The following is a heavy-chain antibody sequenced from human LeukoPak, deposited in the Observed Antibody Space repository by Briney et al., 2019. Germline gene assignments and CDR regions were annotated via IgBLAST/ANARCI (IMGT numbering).Heavy chain of an antibody. CDR1: GGTFSSYA. CDR3: AREGPLITYYYDSSPGAFDI. J-gene: IGHJ3*02. Sequence: ASVKVSCKASGGTFSSYAISWVRQAPGQGLEWMGGIIPIFGTANYAQKFQGRVTITADESTSTAYMELSSLRSEDTAVYYCAREGPLITYYYDSSPGAFDIWGQGTMVTVSS. D-gene: IGHD3-22*01. CDR2: IIPIFGTA. V-gene: IGHV1-69*13.